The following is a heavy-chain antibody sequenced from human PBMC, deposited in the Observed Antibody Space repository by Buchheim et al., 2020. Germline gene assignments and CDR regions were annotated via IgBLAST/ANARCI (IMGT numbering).Heavy chain of an antibody. V-gene: IGHV4-34*01. D-gene: IGHD3-10*01. CDR3: ASVDYYGSGSDAFDI. Sequence: QVQLQQWGAGLLKPSETLSLTCAVYGGSFSGYYWSWIRQPPGKGLEWIGEINHSGSTNYNPSLKSRVTISVDTSKNQFSLKLSSVTAADTAVYYCASVDYYGSGSDAFDIWGQGT. J-gene: IGHJ3*02. CDR1: GGSFSGYY. CDR2: INHSGST.